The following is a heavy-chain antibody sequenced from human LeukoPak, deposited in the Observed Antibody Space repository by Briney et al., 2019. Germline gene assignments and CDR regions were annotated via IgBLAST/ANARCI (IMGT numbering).Heavy chain of an antibody. CDR3: ARQGDCSSTSCYDY. CDR1: GYTFTSYG. V-gene: IGHV1-18*01. J-gene: IGHJ4*02. CDR2: ISAYNGNT. Sequence: ASVKVSCKASGYTFTSYGISWVRQAPGQGLEWMGWISAYNGNTNYAQKLQGRVTMTTDTSTSTAYMELSSLRSEDTAVYYCARQGDCSSTSCYDYWGQGTLVTVSS. D-gene: IGHD2-2*01.